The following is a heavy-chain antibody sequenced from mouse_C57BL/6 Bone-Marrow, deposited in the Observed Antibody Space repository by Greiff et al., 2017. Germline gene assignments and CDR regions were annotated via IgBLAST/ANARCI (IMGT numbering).Heavy chain of an antibody. CDR1: GYTFTSYW. CDR3: ATYYCGSSPFAY. Sequence: QVQLKQPGAELVKPGASVKMSCKASGYTFTSYWITWVKQRPGQGLEWLGDIYPGSGSTNYNEKFKSKATLTVDTSSSTAYMQLSSLTSEDSAVDYCATYYCGSSPFAYWGQGTLVTVSA. CDR2: IYPGSGST. J-gene: IGHJ3*01. V-gene: IGHV1-55*01. D-gene: IGHD1-1*01.